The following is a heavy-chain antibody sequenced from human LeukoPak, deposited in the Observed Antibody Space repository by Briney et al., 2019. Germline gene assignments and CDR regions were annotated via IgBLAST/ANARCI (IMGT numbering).Heavy chain of an antibody. J-gene: IGHJ4*02. D-gene: IGHD3-22*01. CDR3: ARESLSSGYNY. CDR2: IYYSGST. Sequence: SETLSLTCTVSGGYITSSSYYWDWIRQPPGRGLEWIGSIYYSGSTYYNPSLKSRVTISADTSKNQFSLQVRSVTAADTAVYYCARESLSSGYNYWGQGTLVTVSS. CDR1: GGYITSSSYY. V-gene: IGHV4-39*07.